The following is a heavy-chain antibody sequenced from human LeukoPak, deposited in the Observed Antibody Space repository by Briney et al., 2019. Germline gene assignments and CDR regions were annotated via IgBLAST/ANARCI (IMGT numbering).Heavy chain of an antibody. CDR3: ARENDYGDDTGGLDY. J-gene: IGHJ4*02. D-gene: IGHD4-17*01. CDR1: GFAFSSHG. V-gene: IGHV3-21*01. Sequence: PGGSLRLSCAASGFAFSSHGMHWVRQAPGKGLEWVSSISSSSSYIYYADSVKGRFTISRDNAKNSLYLQMNSLRAEDTAVYYCARENDYGDDTGGLDYWGQGTLVTVSS. CDR2: ISSSSSYI.